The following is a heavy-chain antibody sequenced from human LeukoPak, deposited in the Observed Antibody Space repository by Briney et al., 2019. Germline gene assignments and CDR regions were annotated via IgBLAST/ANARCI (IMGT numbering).Heavy chain of an antibody. D-gene: IGHD1-26*01. CDR1: GYTFTSYG. Sequence: GASVKASCKASGYTFTSYGISWVRQAPGQGLEWMGWISVYNGNTNYAQKLQGRVTMTTDTSTSTAYVELRSLRSDDTAVYYCARCPEWELLWDYWGQGTLVTVSS. CDR3: ARCPEWELLWDY. V-gene: IGHV1-18*01. CDR2: ISVYNGNT. J-gene: IGHJ4*02.